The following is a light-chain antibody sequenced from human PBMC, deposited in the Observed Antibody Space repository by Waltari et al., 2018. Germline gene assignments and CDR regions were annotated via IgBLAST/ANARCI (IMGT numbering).Light chain of an antibody. CDR2: AAA. CDR1: QSGGNN. J-gene: IGKJ2*01. V-gene: IGKV3D-15*01. CDR3: QQYSSWPPLYT. Sequence: EIVMTQSPATLSVSPGERATLSCRASQSGGNNLAGYKQKHGQAPRLLIYAAATRATGTPARFSGSGSGTDFTLTIGSMQSEDFALYYCQQYSSWPPLYTFGQGTRLEIK.